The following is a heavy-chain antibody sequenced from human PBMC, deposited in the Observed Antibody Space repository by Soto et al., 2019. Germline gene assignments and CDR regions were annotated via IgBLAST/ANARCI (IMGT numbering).Heavy chain of an antibody. D-gene: IGHD1-1*01. CDR3: ARVRRFGAHLATTSAYFDY. CDR1: GGSVSSGSFY. V-gene: IGHV4-61*01. Sequence: QVQLQESGPGLVKPSETLSLTCSVSGGSVSSGSFYWSWLRQPPGKGLEWIAYVSDSGSTNYNPSLRSRLSISLDTSKNQFSLKLSSVTAADTALYYCARVRRFGAHLATTSAYFDYWGQGTLVTVSS. J-gene: IGHJ4*02. CDR2: VSDSGST.